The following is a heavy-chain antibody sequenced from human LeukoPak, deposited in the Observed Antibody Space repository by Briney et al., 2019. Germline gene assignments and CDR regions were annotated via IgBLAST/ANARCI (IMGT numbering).Heavy chain of an antibody. Sequence: PGRSLRLSCAASGFTFSSYGMLWVRQAPGKGLEWVAVISYDGSNKYYADSVKGRFTISRDNSKNTLYLQMNSLRAEDTAVYYCAKVGGIVGATPPPYWGQGTLVTVSS. CDR2: ISYDGSNK. D-gene: IGHD1-26*01. J-gene: IGHJ4*02. V-gene: IGHV3-30*18. CDR3: AKVGGIVGATPPPY. CDR1: GFTFSSYG.